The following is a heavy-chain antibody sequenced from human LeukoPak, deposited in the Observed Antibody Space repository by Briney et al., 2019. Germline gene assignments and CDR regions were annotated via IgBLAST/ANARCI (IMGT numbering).Heavy chain of an antibody. V-gene: IGHV4-34*01. CDR3: ARGYYDSSGCNFDY. J-gene: IGHJ4*02. D-gene: IGHD3-22*01. CDR2: INHSGST. CDR1: GGSFSGYY. Sequence: SETLSLTCAVYGGSFSGYYWSWIRQPPGKGLEWIGEINHSGSTNYNPSLKSRVTISVDTSKNQFSLKLSSVTAADTAVYYCARGYYDSSGCNFDYWDQGTLVTVSS.